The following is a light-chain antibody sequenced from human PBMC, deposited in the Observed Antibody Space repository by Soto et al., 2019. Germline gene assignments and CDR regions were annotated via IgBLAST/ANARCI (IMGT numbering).Light chain of an antibody. CDR1: SSDVGAYKY. CDR2: EVT. CDR3: TLYVGKGIWV. V-gene: IGLV2-8*01. Sequence: QSALTQPPSASGSPGQSVTISCTGTSSDVGAYKYVSWYQQYPGKAPKLMIYEVTKRPSGVPDRFSGSKSGTTASLTVSGLPAEDEDYYYCTLYVGKGIWVFGGGTKVTVL. J-gene: IGLJ3*02.